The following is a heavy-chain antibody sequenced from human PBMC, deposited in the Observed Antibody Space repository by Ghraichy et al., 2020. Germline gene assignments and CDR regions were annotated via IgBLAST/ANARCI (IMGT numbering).Heavy chain of an antibody. CDR1: GFTFSSYS. CDR3: AGDLQTYYYGSGQFDY. V-gene: IGHV3-21*01. D-gene: IGHD3-10*01. J-gene: IGHJ4*02. Sequence: GGSLRLSCADSGFTFSSYSMNWVRQAPGKGLEWVSSISSSSSYIYYADSVKGRFTISRDNAKNSLYLQMNSLRAEDTAVYYCAGDLQTYYYGSGQFDYWGQGTLVTVSS. CDR2: ISSSSSYI.